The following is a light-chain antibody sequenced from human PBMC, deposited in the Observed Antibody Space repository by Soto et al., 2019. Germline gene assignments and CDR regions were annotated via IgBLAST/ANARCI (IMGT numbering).Light chain of an antibody. CDR1: QSVSSS. CDR3: QQRSNSPLT. CDR2: DAS. J-gene: IGKJ4*01. V-gene: IGKV3-11*01. Sequence: EIVLTQSPATLSLSPGERATLSCRASQSVSSSLAWYQQKPGQAPRLLIYDASNRATGIPARFSGSGSGTDLTLTISSLEPEHFALYYCQQRSNSPLTFGGETKVEIK.